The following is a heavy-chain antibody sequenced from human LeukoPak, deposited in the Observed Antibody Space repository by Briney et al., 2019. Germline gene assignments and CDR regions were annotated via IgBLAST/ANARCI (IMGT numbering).Heavy chain of an antibody. J-gene: IGHJ5*02. CDR1: GFTFSSYG. CDR2: ISYDGSNK. Sequence: GGSLRLSCAASGFTFSSYGMHWVRQAPGKGLEWVAVISYDGSNKYYADSVKGRFTISRDNSKNTLYLQMNSLRAEDTAVYYCAKETYYYDRGWFDPWGQGTLVTVSS. V-gene: IGHV3-30*18. D-gene: IGHD3-22*01. CDR3: AKETYYYDRGWFDP.